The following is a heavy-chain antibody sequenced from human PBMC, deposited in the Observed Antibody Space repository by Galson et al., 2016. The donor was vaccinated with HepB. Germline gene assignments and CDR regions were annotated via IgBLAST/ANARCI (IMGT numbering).Heavy chain of an antibody. CDR3: GKHGGFDY. D-gene: IGHD3-16*01. J-gene: IGHJ4*02. CDR2: ITRSGGAT. V-gene: IGHV3-23*01. Sequence: SLRLSCAASGFSFINSGMSWVRQAPGRGLEWVSGITRSGGATHYADFAKGRFTISRDNSKNTLYLDVNSLSAGDTALYYCGKHGGFDYWGQGALVTVSS. CDR1: GFSFINSG.